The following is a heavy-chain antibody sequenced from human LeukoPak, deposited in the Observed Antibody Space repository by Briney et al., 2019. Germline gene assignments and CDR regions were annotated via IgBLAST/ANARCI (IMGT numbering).Heavy chain of an antibody. Sequence: SETLSLTCAVHGGSFSGYYWSWIRQPPGKGLEWIGEINHSGSTNYNPYLKSRDTISVDTSKNQYSLKLSSVTAADTAVYYCARGYCGGDCSVKNWFDPWGQGTLVTVSS. CDR2: INHSGST. CDR3: ARGYCGGDCSVKNWFDP. D-gene: IGHD2-21*02. J-gene: IGHJ5*02. CDR1: GGSFSGYY. V-gene: IGHV4-34*01.